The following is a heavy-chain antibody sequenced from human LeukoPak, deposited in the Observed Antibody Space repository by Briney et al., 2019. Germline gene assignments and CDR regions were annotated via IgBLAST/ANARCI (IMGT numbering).Heavy chain of an antibody. D-gene: IGHD6-13*01. Sequence: KYGESLKISLKGSGYSVTSYWSGWGRQMPGKGVEWRGIIYAGDSDTRYSPSFQGQLTISADKSISTAYLQWSSLTASDTAMYYCARRYKAAAPYYYYGMDVWGQGTTVTVSS. CDR1: GYSVTSYW. CDR2: IYAGDSDT. CDR3: ARRYKAAAPYYYYGMDV. J-gene: IGHJ6*02. V-gene: IGHV5-51*01.